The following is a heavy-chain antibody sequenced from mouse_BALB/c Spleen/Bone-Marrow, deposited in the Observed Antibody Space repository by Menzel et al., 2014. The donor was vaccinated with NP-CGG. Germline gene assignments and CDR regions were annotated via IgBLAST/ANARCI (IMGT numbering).Heavy chain of an antibody. CDR2: INPYNDGT. Sequence: VQLKQSGPELVKPGASVKMSCKASGYAFTSYIMHWVKQKPGQGLEWIGYINPYNDGTKYNEKFKGKATLTSDKSSSTAYMELSSLTSEDSAVYYCARRWLPYAMDYWGPGISVTVSS. D-gene: IGHD2-3*01. J-gene: IGHJ4*01. V-gene: IGHV1-14*01. CDR3: ARRWLPYAMDY. CDR1: GYAFTSYI.